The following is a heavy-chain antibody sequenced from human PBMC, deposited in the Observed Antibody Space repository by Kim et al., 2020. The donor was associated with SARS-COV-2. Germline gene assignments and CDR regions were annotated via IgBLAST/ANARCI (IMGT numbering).Heavy chain of an antibody. V-gene: IGHV3-23*01. D-gene: IGHD2-2*01. Sequence: GGSLRLSCAASGFTFSSYAMSWVRQAPGKGLEWVSAISGSGGSTYYADSVKGRFTISRDNSKNTLYLQMNSLRAEDTAVYYCVKVVRYCSSTSCYGGGWFDPWGQGTLVTVSS. CDR1: GFTFSSYA. CDR3: VKVVRYCSSTSCYGGGWFDP. CDR2: ISGSGGST. J-gene: IGHJ5*02.